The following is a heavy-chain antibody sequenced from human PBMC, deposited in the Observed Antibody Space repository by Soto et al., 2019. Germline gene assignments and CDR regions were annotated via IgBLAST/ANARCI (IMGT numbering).Heavy chain of an antibody. Sequence: SLKISCVASGFTFDDYAMHWVRQIPGKGLQWVSGISWSTSSIGYGASLRGRFLISRDNANNSLYLQMNDLRPEDTALYYCGKASSSNSWSPIDYWGQGTMVTSPQ. CDR2: ISWSTSSI. CDR3: GKASSSNSWSPIDY. D-gene: IGHD3-3*01. CDR1: GFTFDDYA. V-gene: IGHV3-9*01. J-gene: IGHJ4*02.